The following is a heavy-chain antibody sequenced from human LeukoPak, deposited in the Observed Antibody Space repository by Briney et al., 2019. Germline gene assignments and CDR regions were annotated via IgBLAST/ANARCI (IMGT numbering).Heavy chain of an antibody. V-gene: IGHV1-2*02. CDR3: ARSRESELGAFDI. CDR1: GYTFTSYG. CDR2: INPNSGGT. D-gene: IGHD3-10*01. J-gene: IGHJ3*02. Sequence: GASVKVSCKASGYTFTSYGISWVRQAPGQGLEWMGWINPNSGGTNYAQKFQGRVTMTRDTSISTAYMELSSLRSDDTAVYCCARSRESELGAFDIWGQGTMVTVSS.